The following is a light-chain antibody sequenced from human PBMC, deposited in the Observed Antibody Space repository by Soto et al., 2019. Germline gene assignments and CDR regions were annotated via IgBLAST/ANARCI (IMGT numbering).Light chain of an antibody. V-gene: IGKV3-11*01. CDR1: QSVSRY. Sequence: EIVLTQSPATLSSSPGERTALSCRASQSVSRYLAWYQQKPGQAPRLLIYDASNTAAGIPARFSGSGTGTDFTLTISSLEPEDFAVYYCQQRSDWPPITFGQGTRLEIK. CDR3: QQRSDWPPIT. CDR2: DAS. J-gene: IGKJ5*01.